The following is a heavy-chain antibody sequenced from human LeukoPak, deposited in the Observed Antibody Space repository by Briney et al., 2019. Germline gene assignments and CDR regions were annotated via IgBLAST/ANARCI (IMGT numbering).Heavy chain of an antibody. J-gene: IGHJ6*03. Sequence: TGGSLRLSCAASGFTIGSFAMSWVRQAPGKGLEWVSGLTGSGGNTYYADSVKGRFTISRDNSKNTLSLQMNSLRAEDAAVYYCVKFRGIQHYNYHMDVWGKGTTVTVSS. CDR1: GFTIGSFA. D-gene: IGHD3-10*01. CDR2: LTGSGGNT. CDR3: VKFRGIQHYNYHMDV. V-gene: IGHV3-23*01.